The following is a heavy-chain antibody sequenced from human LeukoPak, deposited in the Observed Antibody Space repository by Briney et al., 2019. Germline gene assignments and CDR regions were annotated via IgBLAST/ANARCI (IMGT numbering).Heavy chain of an antibody. J-gene: IGHJ4*02. CDR3: ARESRLLWFGELPIDY. V-gene: IGHV1-18*01. D-gene: IGHD3-10*01. CDR1: GYTFSDFD. CDR2: ISIYNRNT. Sequence: ASVKVSCKTSGYTFSDFDICWVRQAPGQGLERLGWISIYNRNTNSAQKFQGRLTMTTDTSTSTAYMELSGLRSDDTAVYYCARESRLLWFGELPIDYWGQGTLVTVSS.